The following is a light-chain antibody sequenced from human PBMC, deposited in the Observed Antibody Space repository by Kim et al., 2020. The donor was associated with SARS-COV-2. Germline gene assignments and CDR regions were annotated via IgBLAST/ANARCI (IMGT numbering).Light chain of an antibody. J-gene: IGKJ2*03. CDR1: QTVLDNSNNKNY. CDR3: QQYYSTPPS. Sequence: RAILNCKSSQTVLDNSNNKNYLAWYKQKPGQAPKLLIYWASIRESGVSDRFSGSGSETDFTLTISSLQAEDVAVYYCQQYYSTPPSFGQGTKLEI. CDR2: WAS. V-gene: IGKV4-1*01.